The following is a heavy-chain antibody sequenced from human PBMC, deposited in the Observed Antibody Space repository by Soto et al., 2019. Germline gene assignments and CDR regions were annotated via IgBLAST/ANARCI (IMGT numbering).Heavy chain of an antibody. CDR1: GITYTTYA. CDR2: INTGNGNT. V-gene: IGHV1-3*04. D-gene: IGHD5-12*01. J-gene: IGHJ4*02. Sequence: QVQLVQSGAEVKKPGASVRVACKASGITYTTYAINWVRQAPGQGLEWMGGINTGNGNTRYSQRFQGRVTLPTDTSASTAYMDVSPLTSEATAVYYSARAISGHVCWGQGCMITFSS. CDR3: ARAISGHVC.